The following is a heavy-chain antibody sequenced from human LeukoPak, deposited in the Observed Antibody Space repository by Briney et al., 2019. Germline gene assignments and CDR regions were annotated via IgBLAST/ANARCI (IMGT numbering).Heavy chain of an antibody. V-gene: IGHV1-69*13. D-gene: IGHD3-3*01. CDR2: IIPIFGTA. CDR3: ASSERSFGVVITAPIDY. Sequence: ASVKVSCKASGGTFSSYAISWVRQAPGQGLEWMGGIIPIFGTANYAQKFQGRVTITADESTSTAYMELRSLRSEDTAVYYCASSERSFGVVITAPIDYWGQGTLVTVSS. CDR1: GGTFSSYA. J-gene: IGHJ4*02.